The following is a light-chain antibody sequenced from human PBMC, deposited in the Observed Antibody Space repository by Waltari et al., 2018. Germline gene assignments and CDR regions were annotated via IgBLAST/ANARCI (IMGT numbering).Light chain of an antibody. J-gene: IGKJ1*01. CDR1: QSISSY. CDR2: AAS. V-gene: IGKV1-39*01. CDR3: QQSYSTRWT. Sequence: DIQLTQSPSSLSSSVGDRVTITCRASQSISSYLHWYQQKPGKAPKLLIYAASSLQSGVPSRFSGSGSGTDFTLTISSLQPEDFATYYCQQSYSTRWTFGQGTKVEIK.